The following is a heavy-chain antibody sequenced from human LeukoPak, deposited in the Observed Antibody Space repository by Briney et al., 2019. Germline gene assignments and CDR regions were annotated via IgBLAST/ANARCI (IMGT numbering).Heavy chain of an antibody. CDR3: ATSPFVVVPAAAFDY. J-gene: IGHJ4*02. CDR2: IIPIFGTA. D-gene: IGHD2-2*01. Sequence: ASVKVSCKASGGTFSSYAISWVRQAPGQGLEWMGGIIPIFGTANYAQKFQGRVTITADESTSTAYMELSSLRSEDTAVYYCATSPFVVVPAAAFDYWGQGTLVTVSS. V-gene: IGHV1-69*13. CDR1: GGTFSSYA.